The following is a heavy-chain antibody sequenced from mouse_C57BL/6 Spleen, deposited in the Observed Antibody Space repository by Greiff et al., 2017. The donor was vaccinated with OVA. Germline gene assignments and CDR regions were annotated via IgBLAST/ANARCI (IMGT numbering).Heavy chain of an antibody. J-gene: IGHJ2*01. D-gene: IGHD1-1*01. CDR2: INPNNGGT. CDR3: ARAHYYGSSSDFDY. V-gene: IGHV1-26*01. Sequence: EVQLQQSGPKLVKPGASVKISCKASGYTFTDYYMNWVKQSHGKSLEWIGDINPNNGGTSYNQKFKGKATLTVDKSSSTSYMELRSLTSEDSAGYDCARAHYYGSSSDFDYWGQGTTLTVSS. CDR1: GYTFTDYY.